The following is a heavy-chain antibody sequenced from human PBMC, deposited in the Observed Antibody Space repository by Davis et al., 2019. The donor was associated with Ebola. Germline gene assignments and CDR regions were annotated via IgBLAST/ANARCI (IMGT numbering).Heavy chain of an antibody. D-gene: IGHD6-19*01. V-gene: IGHV3-48*02. CDR3: ARNIAVAGLLHLEACDI. J-gene: IGHJ3*02. Sequence: GGSLTLSCAASGSTSSSHTMNCVRQAPGKGLEWISSIPITGGSMYFADSVQGRFTIPRDNDENSLYLHMNSLRDEDTAVYYCARNIAVAGLLHLEACDIWGQGTKVTVSS. CDR2: IPITGGSM. CDR1: GSTSSSHT.